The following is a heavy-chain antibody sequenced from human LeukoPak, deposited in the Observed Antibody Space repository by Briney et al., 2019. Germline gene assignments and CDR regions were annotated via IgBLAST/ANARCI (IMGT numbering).Heavy chain of an antibody. CDR2: ISAYNGNT. J-gene: IGHJ6*04. D-gene: IGHD2-2*01. V-gene: IGHV1-18*04. CDR1: GYTFTSYG. CDR3: ARDPGGCSSTSCYLPYYYYYGMDV. Sequence: ASVKVSCKASGYTFTSYGISWVRQAPGQGLEWMGWISAYNGNTNYAQKLQGRVTMNTEKSTSTAYMELRSLRSDDTAVYYCARDPGGCSSTSCYLPYYYYYGMDVWGKGTTVTVSS.